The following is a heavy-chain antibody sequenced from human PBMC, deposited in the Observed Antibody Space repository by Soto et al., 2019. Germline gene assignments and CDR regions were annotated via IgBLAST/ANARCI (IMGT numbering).Heavy chain of an antibody. J-gene: IGHJ5*02. Sequence: ASVKVSCKASGGTFSSYAISWVRQAPGQGLEWMGGIIPIFGTANYAQKFQGRVTITADKSTSTAYMELSSLRSEDTAVYYCASRDYYDTDNWFDPWGQGTLVTVSS. V-gene: IGHV1-69*06. D-gene: IGHD3-22*01. CDR1: GGTFSSYA. CDR3: ASRDYYDTDNWFDP. CDR2: IIPIFGTA.